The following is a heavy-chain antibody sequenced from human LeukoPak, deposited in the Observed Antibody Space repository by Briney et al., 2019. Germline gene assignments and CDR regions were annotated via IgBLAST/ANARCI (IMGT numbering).Heavy chain of an antibody. J-gene: IGHJ4*02. Sequence: GESLKISRKGSGYSSTSSWIGWVRQMPGKGLDWMGIIYLGDSETRYSPSFQGQVTISADKSINTAYLQWSSLRASDTAMYYCARHPSYTSGWPLDYWGQGTLVIVSS. D-gene: IGHD6-19*01. CDR1: GYSSTSSW. V-gene: IGHV5-51*01. CDR2: IYLGDSET. CDR3: ARHPSYTSGWPLDY.